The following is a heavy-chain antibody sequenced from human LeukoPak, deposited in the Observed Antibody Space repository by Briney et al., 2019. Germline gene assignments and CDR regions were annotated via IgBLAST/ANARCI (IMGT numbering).Heavy chain of an antibody. CDR1: GGSITNTVYY. CDR3: ARGTAMVTSFDY. CDR2: VYYSGTT. V-gene: IGHV4-39*01. D-gene: IGHD5-18*01. Sequence: PSETLSLTCTVSGGSITNTVYYWGWIRQPPGKGLEWIGTVYYSGTTHYNPSLKSRVTMSVDTSKNQFSLKVTSVTAADTAVYYCARGTAMVTSFDYWGQGTLVTVSS. J-gene: IGHJ4*02.